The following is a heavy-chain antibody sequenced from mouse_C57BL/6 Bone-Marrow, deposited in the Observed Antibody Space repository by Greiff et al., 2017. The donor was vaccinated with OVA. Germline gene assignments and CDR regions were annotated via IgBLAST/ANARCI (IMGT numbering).Heavy chain of an antibody. J-gene: IGHJ4*01. D-gene: IGHD1-1*01. CDR1: GFTFSSYT. Sequence: EVQGVESGGGLVKPGGSLKLSCAASGFTFSSYTMSWVRQTPEKRLEWVATISGGGGNTYYPDSVKGRFTISRDNAKNTLYLQMSSLRSEDTALYYCARVVATYYYAMDYWGQGTSVTVSS. CDR3: ARVVATYYYAMDY. V-gene: IGHV5-9*01. CDR2: ISGGGGNT.